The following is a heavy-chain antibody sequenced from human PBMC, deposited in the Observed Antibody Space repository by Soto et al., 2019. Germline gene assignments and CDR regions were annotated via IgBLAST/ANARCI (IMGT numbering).Heavy chain of an antibody. Sequence: GGSLRLSCAASGFTFSRHWMHWVRQAPGKGLVWLSRINSDGSSIAYADSVKGRFTISRDNAKNTLYLQMNSLGAEETAVYFCARDRPVVIVIPGLDQPILVFWGQTIPVTGSS. CDR1: GFTFSRHW. J-gene: IGHJ4*02. CDR2: INSDGSSI. V-gene: IGHV3-74*03. D-gene: IGHD3-16*02. CDR3: ARDRPVVIVIPGLDQPILVF.